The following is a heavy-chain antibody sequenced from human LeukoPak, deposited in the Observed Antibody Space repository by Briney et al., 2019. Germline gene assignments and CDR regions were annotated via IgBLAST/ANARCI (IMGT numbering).Heavy chain of an antibody. Sequence: KPSETLSLTCAVYGGSFSGYYWSWIRQPPGKGLEWIGEINHSGSTNYNPSLKSRVTISVDTSKNQFSLKLSSVTAADTAVYYCAISCNWNDVGNWFDPWGQGTLVTVSS. CDR3: AISCNWNDVGNWFDP. D-gene: IGHD1-1*01. J-gene: IGHJ5*02. V-gene: IGHV4-34*01. CDR2: INHSGST. CDR1: GGSFSGYY.